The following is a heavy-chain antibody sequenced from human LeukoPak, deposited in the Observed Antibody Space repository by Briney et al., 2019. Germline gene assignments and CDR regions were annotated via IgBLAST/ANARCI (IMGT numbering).Heavy chain of an antibody. CDR2: ISPYNGNT. D-gene: IGHD5-12*01. CDR3: ARVILDGYNFVYHYYMDV. CDR1: GYTFTSYG. Sequence: ASVKVSCKASGYTFTSYGISWVRQAPGQGLEWMGWISPYNGNTTYVQKLQGRVTMTADTSTSTAYMELRSLRSDDTAVYFCARVILDGYNFVYHYYMDVWGKGTTVTVSS. V-gene: IGHV1-18*01. J-gene: IGHJ6*03.